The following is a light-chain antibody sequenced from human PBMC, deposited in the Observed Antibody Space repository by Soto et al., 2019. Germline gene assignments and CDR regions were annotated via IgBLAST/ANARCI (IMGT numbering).Light chain of an antibody. Sequence: EIVLTQSPGTLSLSPGERATLSCRASQSVSSSYLAWYQQKPGQAPRLLIYGASSRATGIPDRFSGSGSGTDFTLTISRLEPEDFAMYYCPQYGSSPVTFGGGTKVEIK. CDR1: QSVSSSY. CDR3: PQYGSSPVT. J-gene: IGKJ4*01. CDR2: GAS. V-gene: IGKV3-20*01.